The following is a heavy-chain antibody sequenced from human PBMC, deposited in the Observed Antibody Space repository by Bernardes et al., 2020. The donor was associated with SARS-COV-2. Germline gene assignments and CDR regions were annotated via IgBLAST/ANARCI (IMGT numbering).Heavy chain of an antibody. V-gene: IGHV3-7*03. Sequence: GGSLRLSCAASGFTFRRLYMGWVRQAPGKWLEWVTNIGPYGSYIYYVDSVRGRFTISRDNAKNSVYLQMNSLTVDDTAVYYCVRDGGNSDYWGQGTLVTVSS. CDR3: VRDGGNSDY. J-gene: IGHJ4*02. D-gene: IGHD1-1*01. CDR1: GFTFRRLY. CDR2: IGPYGSYI.